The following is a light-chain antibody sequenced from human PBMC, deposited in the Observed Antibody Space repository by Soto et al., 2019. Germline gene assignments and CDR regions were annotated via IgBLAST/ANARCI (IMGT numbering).Light chain of an antibody. J-gene: IGLJ2*01. Sequence: QSALTQPPSASGSPGQSVAISCTGTSSDVGGYNYVSWYQQHPGKAPKLMIYEVNKRPSGVPDRFSGSKSGNTASLAISGLRSEDEAEYYCASWDDSLRAVIFGGGTQLTVL. CDR1: SSDVGGYNY. CDR3: ASWDDSLRAVI. V-gene: IGLV2-8*01. CDR2: EVN.